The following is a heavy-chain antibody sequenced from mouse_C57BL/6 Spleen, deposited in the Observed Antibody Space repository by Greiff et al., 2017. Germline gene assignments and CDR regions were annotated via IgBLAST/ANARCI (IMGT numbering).Heavy chain of an antibody. CDR1: GYTFTSYW. D-gene: IGHD2-4*01. J-gene: IGHJ3*01. Sequence: QVQLQQSGAELVKPGASVKMSCKASGYTFTSYWITWVKQRPGQGLEWFGDIYPGSGSPNYNEKFKSKATLPVDTTSSTAYMQLSSLTSEDSAVYYCARTRYYDYDGWFAYWGQGTLVTVSA. CDR3: ARTRYYDYDGWFAY. V-gene: IGHV1-55*01. CDR2: IYPGSGSP.